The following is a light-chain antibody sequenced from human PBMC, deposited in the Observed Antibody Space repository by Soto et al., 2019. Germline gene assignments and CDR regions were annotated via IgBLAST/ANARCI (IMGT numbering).Light chain of an antibody. Sequence: EVVITQTPATLYVSPGERVTLSCSASESVHRNLAWYQQKPGQGPSLLIYYASTRATGVPDRFTGSGSGTEFTLTIGSLQSEDFGVYHCLDSSNWPPTFGPGTKVEIK. CDR2: YAS. CDR3: LDSSNWPPT. J-gene: IGKJ3*01. V-gene: IGKV3-15*01. CDR1: ESVHRN.